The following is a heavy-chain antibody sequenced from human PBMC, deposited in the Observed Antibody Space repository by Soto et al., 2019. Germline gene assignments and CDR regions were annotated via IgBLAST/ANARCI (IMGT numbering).Heavy chain of an antibody. J-gene: IGHJ4*02. V-gene: IGHV3-33*01. Sequence: QVQLVESRGGVVQPGRSLRLSCAASGFTVSGYGMNWVRQAPGKGLEWVAVIWYDGSKEYYADSVKGRFTISRDSSKNTLYLQMNSLRDEDTAVYYCARDRNNHFDYWGQGTPVTVSS. CDR2: IWYDGSKE. CDR3: ARDRNNHFDY. D-gene: IGHD1-1*01. CDR1: GFTVSGYG.